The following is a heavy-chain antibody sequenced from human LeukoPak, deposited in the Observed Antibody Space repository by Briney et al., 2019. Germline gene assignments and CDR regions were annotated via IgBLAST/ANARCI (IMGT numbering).Heavy chain of an antibody. CDR1: GFTVTTNS. Sequence: GGSLRLSCAVSGFTVTTNSMSWVRQAPGKGLKWVSVIYSGGSTYYADSVKGRFTISRDYSKNTLYLQMNSLRAGDTAVYYCARDPGGWGNFDYWGQGTLVTVSS. CDR3: ARDPGGWGNFDY. D-gene: IGHD6-19*01. V-gene: IGHV3-66*01. J-gene: IGHJ4*02. CDR2: IYSGGST.